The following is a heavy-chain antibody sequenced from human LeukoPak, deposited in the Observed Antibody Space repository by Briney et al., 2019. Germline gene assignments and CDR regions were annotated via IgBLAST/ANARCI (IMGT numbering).Heavy chain of an antibody. J-gene: IGHJ6*02. Sequence: ASVKVSCKASGYTFTGYYMHWVRQAPGQGIEWMGWINPNSGGTNYAQKFQGRVTMTRDTSISTAYMELSRLRSDDTAVYYCARMYGLVATIEEIDYHYGMDVWGQGTTVTVSS. V-gene: IGHV1-2*02. D-gene: IGHD5-12*01. CDR2: INPNSGGT. CDR3: ARMYGLVATIEEIDYHYGMDV. CDR1: GYTFTGYY.